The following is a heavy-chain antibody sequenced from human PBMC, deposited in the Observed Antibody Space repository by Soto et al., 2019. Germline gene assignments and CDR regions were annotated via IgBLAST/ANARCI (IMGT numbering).Heavy chain of an antibody. CDR2: IKQDGSEK. V-gene: IGHV3-7*01. CDR3: ARDRDDILTGPIVGWFDP. J-gene: IGHJ5*02. Sequence: CGLMRHSCTAAGFTCSSYWMSCVRQDPGKGLEWVANIKQDGSEKYYVDSVKGRFTISRDNAKNSLYLQMNSLGAEDTAVYYCARDRDDILTGPIVGWFDPWGQGTLVTVSS. CDR1: GFTCSSYW. D-gene: IGHD3-9*01.